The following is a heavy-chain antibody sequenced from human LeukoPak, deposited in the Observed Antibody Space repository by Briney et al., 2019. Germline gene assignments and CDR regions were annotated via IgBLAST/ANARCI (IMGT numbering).Heavy chain of an antibody. Sequence: PGGSLRLSCAASGFTFSNFAMSWVRQAPGKGLEWVSTIRGSGGSTFYADSVKCRFPISRDNSNNTLFLQMNSLRAEDTAIYFCAKAGSSGWSSSGGDYWGEGSLVTVSS. CDR1: GFTFSNFA. CDR2: IRGSGGST. D-gene: IGHD6-19*01. J-gene: IGHJ4*02. CDR3: AKAGSSGWSSSGGDY. V-gene: IGHV3-23*01.